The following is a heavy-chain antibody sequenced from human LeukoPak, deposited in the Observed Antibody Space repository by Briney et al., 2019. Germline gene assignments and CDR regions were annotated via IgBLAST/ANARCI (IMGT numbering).Heavy chain of an antibody. CDR2: ISSSGTTI. J-gene: IGHJ4*02. V-gene: IGHV3-48*03. CDR3: ARVTLEWDLALNYFDY. CDR1: GFTFSNYE. Sequence: GGSLRLSCAASGFTFSNYEMNWVRQAPGKGLEWVSYISSSGTTIYYADSLKGRFTISRDDAKNSLYLQMNSLRAEDTAVYYCARVTLEWDLALNYFDYWGQGTLVTVSS. D-gene: IGHD1-26*01.